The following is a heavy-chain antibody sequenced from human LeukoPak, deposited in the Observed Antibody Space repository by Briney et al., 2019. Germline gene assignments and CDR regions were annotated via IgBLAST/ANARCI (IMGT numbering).Heavy chain of an antibody. Sequence: PGGSLRLSCAASGFTFSSYWMHWVRQAPGKGLVWVSRINTDGSSTNYADSVKGRFTISRDNAKNTLYLQMDSLRAEDTAVYYCARPGIAVPGSYDIWGQGTMVTVSS. J-gene: IGHJ3*02. D-gene: IGHD6-19*01. CDR3: ARPGIAVPGSYDI. V-gene: IGHV3-74*01. CDR2: INTDGSST. CDR1: GFTFSSYW.